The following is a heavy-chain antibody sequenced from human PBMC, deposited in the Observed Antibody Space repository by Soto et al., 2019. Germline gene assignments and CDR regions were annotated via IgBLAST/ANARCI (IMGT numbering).Heavy chain of an antibody. CDR1: GFTFSSYG. CDR2: ISYDGSNK. Sequence: PGGSLRLSCAASGFTFSSYGMHWVRQAPGKGLEWVAVISYDGSNKYYADSVKGRFTISRDNSKNTLYLQMNSLRAEDTAVYYCAKAPRGLRYFDAYYYYGMYVWGQGTTVTVSS. J-gene: IGHJ6*02. D-gene: IGHD3-9*01. CDR3: AKAPRGLRYFDAYYYYGMYV. V-gene: IGHV3-30*18.